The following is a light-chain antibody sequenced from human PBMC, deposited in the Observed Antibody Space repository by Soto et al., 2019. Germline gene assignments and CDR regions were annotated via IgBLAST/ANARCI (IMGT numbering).Light chain of an antibody. CDR2: DAS. J-gene: IGKJ5*01. CDR1: QSISGY. Sequence: EIVLTQSPATLSLSPGERATLSCRASQSISGYLAWYQQKPGQAPRLLIYDASNRATGIPARFSGSGSGTDFTLTISSLEPEDFAVYYCQQYGTTRITFGQGTRLEIK. V-gene: IGKV3-11*01. CDR3: QQYGTTRIT.